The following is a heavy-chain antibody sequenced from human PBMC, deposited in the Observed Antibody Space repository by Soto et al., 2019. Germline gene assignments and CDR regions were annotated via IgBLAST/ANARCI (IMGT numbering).Heavy chain of an antibody. CDR2: IIPIVGTA. CDR3: ATESGSTYGYFDH. D-gene: IGHD5-18*01. Sequence: SVKVSCKASGGTFSSYAISWVRQAPGQGLEWMGGIIPIVGTANYAQKFQGRVTITAXXXXSXXXMXLXXLRXEGTDVDFCATESGSTYGYFDHWGQGTQVTVSS. CDR1: GGTFSSYA. V-gene: IGHV1-69*01. J-gene: IGHJ4*02.